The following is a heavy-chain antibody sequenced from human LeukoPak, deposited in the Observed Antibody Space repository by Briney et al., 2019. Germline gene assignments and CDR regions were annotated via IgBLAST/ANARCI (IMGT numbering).Heavy chain of an antibody. Sequence: ASVKVSCKASGYTFTSYDINWVRQAPGQGLEWMGWMNPNSGNTGYAQKFQGRVTITRNTSISTAYMELSSLRSEDTAVYYCARGKQLAAKAKTYNWFDPWGQGTLVTVSS. V-gene: IGHV1-8*03. CDR3: ARGKQLAAKAKTYNWFDP. D-gene: IGHD6-6*01. CDR1: GYTFTSYD. J-gene: IGHJ5*02. CDR2: MNPNSGNT.